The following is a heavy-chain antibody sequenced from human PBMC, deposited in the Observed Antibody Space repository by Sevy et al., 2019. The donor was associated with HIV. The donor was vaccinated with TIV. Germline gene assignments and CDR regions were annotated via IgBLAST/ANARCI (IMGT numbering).Heavy chain of an antibody. Sequence: GGSLRLSCAASGFTFSSYAMSWVRQAPGKGLEWVSAISGSGGSTYYADSVKGRFTISRDNSKNTLYLQMNSLRAEDTAVYYCANLQIYGGHAFDIWGQGTMVTVSS. CDR1: GFTFSSYA. D-gene: IGHD4-17*01. J-gene: IGHJ3*02. CDR3: ANLQIYGGHAFDI. CDR2: ISGSGGST. V-gene: IGHV3-23*01.